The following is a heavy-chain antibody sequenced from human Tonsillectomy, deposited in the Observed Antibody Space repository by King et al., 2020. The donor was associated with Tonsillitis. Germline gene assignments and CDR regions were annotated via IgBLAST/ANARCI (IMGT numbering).Heavy chain of an antibody. CDR2: SYYTGNT. V-gene: IGHV4-59*08. Sequence: LQLQESGPGLVKPSETLSLTCTVSGGSISSSYWSWIRQPPGKGLEWIGYSYYTGNTNYNPSLKSRVTMSVDTSRNQFSLKLSSVTAADTAVYYCARHVLTTGSEDYFDYWGQGTLVTVSS. J-gene: IGHJ4*02. CDR3: ARHVLTTGSEDYFDY. D-gene: IGHD1-14*01. CDR1: GGSISSSY.